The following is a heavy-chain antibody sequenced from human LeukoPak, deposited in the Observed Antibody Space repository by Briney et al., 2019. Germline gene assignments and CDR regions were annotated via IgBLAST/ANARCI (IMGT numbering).Heavy chain of an antibody. D-gene: IGHD6-13*01. CDR1: GSSFTSYW. V-gene: IGHV5-51*01. CDR3: ARTRRGIAAAGTNWFDP. Sequence: GASLKISCKGSGSSFTSYWIGWVRQMPGKGLEWMGIIYPGDSDTRYSPSFQGQVTISADKSISTAYLQWSSLKASDTAMYYCARTRRGIAAAGTNWFDPWGQGTLVTVSS. CDR2: IYPGDSDT. J-gene: IGHJ5*02.